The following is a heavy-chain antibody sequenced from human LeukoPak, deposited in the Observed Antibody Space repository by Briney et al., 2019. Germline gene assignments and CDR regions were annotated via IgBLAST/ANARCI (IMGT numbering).Heavy chain of an antibody. CDR1: GGSISSGGYY. V-gene: IGHV4-31*03. CDR3: ARLVPRGSYFDY. D-gene: IGHD6-19*01. Sequence: SQTLSLTCTVSGGSISSGGYYWSWIRQHPGKGLEWIGYIYYSGSTYYNPSLKSRVTISVDTPKNQFSLKLSSVTAADTAVYYCARLVPRGSYFDYWGQGTLVSVSS. J-gene: IGHJ4*02. CDR2: IYYSGST.